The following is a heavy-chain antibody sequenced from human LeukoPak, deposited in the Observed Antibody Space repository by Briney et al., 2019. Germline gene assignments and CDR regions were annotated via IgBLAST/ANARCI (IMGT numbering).Heavy chain of an antibody. D-gene: IGHD1-26*01. CDR2: IWYDGSNK. J-gene: IGHJ4*02. V-gene: IGHV3-33*06. CDR1: GFTLSSYG. Sequence: GGSLRLSCAASGFTLSSYGMHWVRQAPGKGLEWVAVIWYDGSNKYYADSVKGRFTISRDNSKNTLYVQMNSLRAEDTAVYYCAKDGGTALVDYWGQGTLVTVSS. CDR3: AKDGGTALVDY.